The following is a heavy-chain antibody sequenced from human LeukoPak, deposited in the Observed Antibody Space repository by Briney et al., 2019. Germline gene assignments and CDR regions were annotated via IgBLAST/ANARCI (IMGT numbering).Heavy chain of an antibody. D-gene: IGHD3-9*01. J-gene: IGHJ4*02. V-gene: IGHV4-4*07. Sequence: NPSETLSLTCTVSGGSISSYYWSWIRQPAGKGLEWIGRIYTSGSINYNPSLKSRVTMSVDTSKNQFSLKLSSVTAADTAVYYCASQPFYDILTGYYYFDYWGQGTLVTVSS. CDR1: GGSISSYY. CDR2: IYTSGSI. CDR3: ASQPFYDILTGYYYFDY.